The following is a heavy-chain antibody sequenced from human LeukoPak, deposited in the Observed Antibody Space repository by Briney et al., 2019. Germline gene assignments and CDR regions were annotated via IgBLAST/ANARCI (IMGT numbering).Heavy chain of an antibody. V-gene: IGHV1-46*01. CDR3: PRDLGYCTNGVCHTRFDY. J-gene: IGHJ4*02. D-gene: IGHD2-8*01. CDR2: INPSGGST. Sequence: ASVKVSCRASGYTFTSYYMHWVRQAPGQGLEWMGIINPSGGSTSYAQKFQGRVTMTRDTSTSTVYMELSSLRSEDTAVYYCPRDLGYCTNGVCHTRFDYWGQGTLVAVSS. CDR1: GYTFTSYY.